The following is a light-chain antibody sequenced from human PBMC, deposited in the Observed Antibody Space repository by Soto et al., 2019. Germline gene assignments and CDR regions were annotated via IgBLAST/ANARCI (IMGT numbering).Light chain of an antibody. CDR3: QQYGSSPWT. Sequence: EIVLTQSPGTLSLSPGERATLSCRASQSVSSSYLAWYQQKPGQAPRLLIYGASSRATGIPDRFSGSGSGKDSTLTISIVEPEDSAEYYYQQYGSSPWTFGQGTKVEIK. V-gene: IGKV3-20*01. CDR2: GAS. CDR1: QSVSSSY. J-gene: IGKJ1*01.